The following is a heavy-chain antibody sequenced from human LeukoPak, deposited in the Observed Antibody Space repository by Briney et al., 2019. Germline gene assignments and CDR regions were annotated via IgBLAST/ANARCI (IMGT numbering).Heavy chain of an antibody. V-gene: IGHV4-59*01. D-gene: IGHD3-3*01. CDR2: IYYSGST. CDR3: ARGVNYDFWSGANFDF. CDR1: GGSIAGYY. J-gene: IGHJ4*02. Sequence: SETLSLTCTVSGGSIAGYYGSWIRQPPGKGLEWIGYIYYSGSTNYNPSLKSRVTISVDTSKNQFSLKLSSVTAADTAVYYCARGVNYDFWSGANFDFWGQGTLVTVSS.